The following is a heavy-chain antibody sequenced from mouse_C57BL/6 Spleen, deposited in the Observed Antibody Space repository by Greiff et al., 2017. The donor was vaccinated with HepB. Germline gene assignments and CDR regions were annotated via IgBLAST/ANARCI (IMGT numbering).Heavy chain of an antibody. CDR3: ARQGDYYDYDGAWFAY. V-gene: IGHV5-6*01. D-gene: IGHD2-4*01. Sequence: EVKLVESGGDLVKPGGSLKLSCAASGFTFSSYGMSWVRQTPDKRLEWVATISSGGSYTYYPDSVKGRFTISRDNAKNTLYLQMSSLKSEDTAMYYCARQGDYYDYDGAWFAYWGQGTRVTVSA. CDR2: ISSGGSYT. CDR1: GFTFSSYG. J-gene: IGHJ3*01.